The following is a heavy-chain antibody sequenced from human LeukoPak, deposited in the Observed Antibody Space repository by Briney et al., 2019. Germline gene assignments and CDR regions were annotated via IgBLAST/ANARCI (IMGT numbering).Heavy chain of an antibody. CDR1: GGSISSSSYY. CDR3: ARPSRQVGPYYGMDV. D-gene: IGHD1-26*01. CDR2: IYYSGST. V-gene: IGHV4-39*07. J-gene: IGHJ6*02. Sequence: SETLSLTCTVSGGSISSSSYYWGWIRQPPGKGLEWIGSIYYSGSTYYNPSLKSRVTILVDTSKNQFSLKLTSVTAADTAVYYCARPSRQVGPYYGMDVWGQGTTVTVSS.